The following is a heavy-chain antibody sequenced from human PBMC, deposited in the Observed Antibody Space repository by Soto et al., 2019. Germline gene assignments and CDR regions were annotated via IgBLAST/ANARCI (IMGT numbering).Heavy chain of an antibody. CDR1: GFTFKNCG. D-gene: IGHD3-10*01. V-gene: IGHV3-23*01. CDR3: ANGEALYSSHPWDS. J-gene: IGHJ5*01. CDR2: IIGTDTT. Sequence: EVQLLESGGGLVQPGGSLRLSCTASGFTFKNCGMIWVRQAPGKGLEWVAAIIGTDTTNYADSVKGRFTISRDNSKDTLYLQMNGLRVEDTAIYYCANGEALYSSHPWDSWGHGTLVTVSA.